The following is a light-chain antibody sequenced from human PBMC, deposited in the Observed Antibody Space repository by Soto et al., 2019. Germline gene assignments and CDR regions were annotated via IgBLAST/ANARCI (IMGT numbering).Light chain of an antibody. V-gene: IGKV1-39*01. CDR1: QSISNY. CDR2: AAS. Sequence: DIQMTQSPSSLSASVGDRVTITCRASQSISNYLSWYQHKPGIAPKLLIYAASTLQSGVPSRFSGSGSGTDFTLTTSSLQFEDFATYYCLQGYTTPPLTFGGGTKVEIK. J-gene: IGKJ4*01. CDR3: LQGYTTPPLT.